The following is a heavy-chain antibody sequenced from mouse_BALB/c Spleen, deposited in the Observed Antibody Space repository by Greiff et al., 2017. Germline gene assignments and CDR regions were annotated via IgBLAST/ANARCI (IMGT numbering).Heavy chain of an antibody. Sequence: VQLQQPGAELVKPGASVKLSCKASGYTFTSYWMHWVKQRPGQGLEWIGEINPSNGRTNYNEKFKSKATLTVDKSSSTAYMQLSSLTSEDSAVYYCAREAIYYGNRYAMDYWGQGTSVTVSS. V-gene: IGHV1S81*02. CDR3: AREAIYYGNRYAMDY. CDR1: GYTFTSYW. J-gene: IGHJ4*01. D-gene: IGHD2-1*01. CDR2: INPSNGRT.